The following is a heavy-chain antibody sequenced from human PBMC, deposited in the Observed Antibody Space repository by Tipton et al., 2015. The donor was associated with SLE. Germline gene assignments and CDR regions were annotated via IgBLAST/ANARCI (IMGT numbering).Heavy chain of an antibody. V-gene: IGHV4-59*08. CDR2: MHYRGDT. J-gene: IGHJ4*02. D-gene: IGHD3-10*01. CDR1: GGSISRYY. Sequence: GLVKPSETLSLTCAVYGGSISRYYWSWIRQPPGRGLEWIGYMHYRGDTNYNPSLKSRVTISLDRSKNQFSLRLSSVTAADTAVYYCARGPLPYGSGSYFDDWGQGTLVTVSS. CDR3: ARGPLPYGSGSYFDD.